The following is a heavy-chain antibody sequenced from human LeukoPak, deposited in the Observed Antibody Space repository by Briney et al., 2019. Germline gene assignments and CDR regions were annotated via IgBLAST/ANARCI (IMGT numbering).Heavy chain of an antibody. CDR1: GGSFSGYY. V-gene: IGHV4-34*01. CDR2: INHSGST. Sequence: SETLSLTCAVYGGSFSGYYWSWIRQPPGKGLEWIGEINHSGSTNYNASLKSRVTISVDTSKNQFSLKLSSVTAADTAVYYCKLVTASDAFDIWGQGTMVTVSS. D-gene: IGHD2-21*02. CDR3: KLVTASDAFDI. J-gene: IGHJ3*02.